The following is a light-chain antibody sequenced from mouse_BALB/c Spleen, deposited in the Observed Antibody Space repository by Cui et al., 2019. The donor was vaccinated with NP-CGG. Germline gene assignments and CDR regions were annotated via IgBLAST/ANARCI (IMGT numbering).Light chain of an antibody. J-gene: IGLJ1*01. CDR3: ALWYSNHWV. CDR2: GTN. CDR1: TGDVTTSNY. V-gene: IGLV1*01. Sequence: QAVVTQESALTTSPGETVTLTCRSSTGDVTTSNYANWVQEKPDHLFTVLIGGTNNRAPGVPARFSGSLIGDKAALTITGAQTEDEAIYFCALWYSNHWVFGGGTKLTVL.